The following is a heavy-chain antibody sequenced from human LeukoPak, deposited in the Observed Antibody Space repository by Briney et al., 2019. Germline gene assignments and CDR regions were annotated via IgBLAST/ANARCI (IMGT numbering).Heavy chain of an antibody. CDR2: IYYSGST. Sequence: SQTLSLTCTVSGGSISSGGYYWRWIRQHPGKGREWIGYIYYSGSTYYNPSLKSRVTISVDTSKNQFSLKLSSVTAADTAVYYCARGSDQRPYYFDYWGQGTLVTVSS. J-gene: IGHJ4*02. CDR3: ARGSDQRPYYFDY. V-gene: IGHV4-31*03. CDR1: GGSISSGGYY. D-gene: IGHD2-2*01.